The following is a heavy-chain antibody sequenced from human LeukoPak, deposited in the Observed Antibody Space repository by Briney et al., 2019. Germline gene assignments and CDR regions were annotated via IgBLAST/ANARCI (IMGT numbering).Heavy chain of an antibody. CDR3: ARLVDGANTRVDS. CDR1: RGSISPDH. D-gene: IGHD4/OR15-4a*01. J-gene: IGHJ4*02. CDR2: IFYTGRA. V-gene: IGHV4-59*08. Sequence: SETLSLTCTVSRGSISPDHCAWIRQPPGKGLEWIGYIFYTGRARYNPSLEGRATLTVDMSKNQVSLKLRSATAADTAMYYCARLVDGANTRVDSWGQGTLVTVSS.